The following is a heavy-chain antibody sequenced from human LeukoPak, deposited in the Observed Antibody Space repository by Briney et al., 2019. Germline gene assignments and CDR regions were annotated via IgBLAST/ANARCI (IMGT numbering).Heavy chain of an antibody. CDR3: ARDDSSTIAAPRTMDV. V-gene: IGHV1-2*02. CDR2: INPNSGGT. J-gene: IGHJ6*03. CDR1: GYTFTGYY. D-gene: IGHD6-6*01. Sequence: RASVKVSCKASGYTFTGYYMHWVRQAPGQGLEWMGWINPNSGGTNYAQKFQGRVTMTRDTSISTAYMELSRLRSDDTAVYYCARDDSSTIAAPRTMDVWGKGTTVTVSS.